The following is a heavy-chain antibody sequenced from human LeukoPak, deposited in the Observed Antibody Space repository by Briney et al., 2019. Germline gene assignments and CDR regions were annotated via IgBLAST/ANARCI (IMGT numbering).Heavy chain of an antibody. CDR1: GGSISSFY. Sequence: PSETLSLTCLVSGGSISSFYWSWIRQSPGKGLEWIGNIYYSGSAIYNPSLKTRVTISIDTSKNHFSLNLTSVTAADTAVYYCARGESGSGRWFAPCGTGTRVTV. CDR2: IYYSGSA. CDR3: ARGESGSGRWFAP. V-gene: IGHV4-59*01. D-gene: IGHD5-12*01. J-gene: IGHJ5*02.